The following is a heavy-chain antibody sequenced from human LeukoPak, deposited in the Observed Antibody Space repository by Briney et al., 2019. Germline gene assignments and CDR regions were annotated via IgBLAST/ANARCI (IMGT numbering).Heavy chain of an antibody. V-gene: IGHV1-2*02. CDR2: INPNSGGT. D-gene: IGHD2-15*01. CDR1: GYTFTAYY. CDR3: ARGNEGYCSGGSCYVGAWFDP. J-gene: IGHJ5*02. Sequence: GASVKVSCKASGYTFTAYYMHWVRQAPGQGLEYMGWINPNSGGTSYAQRFQGRVTVTRDTSISTAYMELSRLRSDDTAVYYCARGNEGYCSGGSCYVGAWFDPWGQGTRVTVSS.